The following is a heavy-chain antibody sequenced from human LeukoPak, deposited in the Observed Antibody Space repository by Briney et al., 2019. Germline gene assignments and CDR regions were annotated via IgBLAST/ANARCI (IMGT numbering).Heavy chain of an antibody. D-gene: IGHD2-21*01. CDR3: ARAPRPYREDDAFDI. J-gene: IGHJ3*02. CDR2: IYPSGST. V-gene: IGHV4-61*02. CDR1: GGSISSASYY. Sequence: SETLSLTCTVSGGSISSASYYWTWIRQPAGKGLEWIGRIYPSGSTNYNPSLKSRVTISVDTSKNQFSLKLSSVTAADTAVYDCARAPRPYREDDAFDIWGQGTMVTVSS.